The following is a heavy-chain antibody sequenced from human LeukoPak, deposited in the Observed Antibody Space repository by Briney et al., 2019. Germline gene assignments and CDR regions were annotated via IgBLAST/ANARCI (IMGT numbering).Heavy chain of an antibody. D-gene: IGHD6-13*01. CDR2: VSGRGGTT. J-gene: IGHJ4*02. V-gene: IGHV3-23*01. CDR3: AKGIAAGTDY. CDR1: GFTFSGYA. Sequence: GGFLRLSCAASGFTFSGYAMSWVRKAPGKGLEWVSAVSGRGGTTYYADSVKGRFTVSRDNSKNTLYLQMNSLRAEDTAVYYCAKGIAAGTDYWGQGTLVTVSS.